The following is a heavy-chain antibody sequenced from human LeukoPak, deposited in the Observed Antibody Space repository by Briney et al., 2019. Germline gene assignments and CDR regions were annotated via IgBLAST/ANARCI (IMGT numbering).Heavy chain of an antibody. J-gene: IGHJ1*01. V-gene: IGHV3-7*03. CDR2: IKQDGSEK. Sequence: SGGSLRLSCAASEFTFSSYWMSWVRQAPGKGLEWVANIKQDGSEKYYVDSVKGRFTISRDNSKNTLYLQMNSLRADDTAVYYCAKDYYDSSGYHAEYFQHWGQGTLVTVSS. CDR3: AKDYYDSSGYHAEYFQH. D-gene: IGHD3-22*01. CDR1: EFTFSSYW.